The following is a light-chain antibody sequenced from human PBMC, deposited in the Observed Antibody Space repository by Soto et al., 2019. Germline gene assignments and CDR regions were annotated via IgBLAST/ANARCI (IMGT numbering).Light chain of an antibody. CDR3: QQYNNWPPVT. V-gene: IGKV3-15*01. CDR2: GAS. CDR1: QSVSSN. Sequence: ERVMTQSPATLSVSPGDGATLSCRASQSVSSNLAWYQQRPGQAPRLLIYGASTRATGIPARFSGSGSGTEFTLTISSLQSEDFAVYYCQQYNNWPPVTFGQGTKLEIK. J-gene: IGKJ2*01.